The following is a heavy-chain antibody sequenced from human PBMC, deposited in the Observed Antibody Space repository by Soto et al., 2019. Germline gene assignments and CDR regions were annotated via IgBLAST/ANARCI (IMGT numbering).Heavy chain of an antibody. CDR1: GFAFNTYG. V-gene: IGHV3-23*01. Sequence: GGSLRLSCVVSGFAFNTYGMSWVRQAPGQGLEWVSAINAGGRSAFYADSVKGRFIISRDNSKNTLFLQMNSLRAEDTAVYYCAKDRGCSSATCYQADWGQGTLVTVSS. J-gene: IGHJ4*02. D-gene: IGHD2-2*01. CDR2: INAGGRSA. CDR3: AKDRGCSSATCYQAD.